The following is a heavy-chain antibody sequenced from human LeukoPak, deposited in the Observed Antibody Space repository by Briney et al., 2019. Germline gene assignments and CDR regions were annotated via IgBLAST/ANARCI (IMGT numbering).Heavy chain of an antibody. CDR2: ISSSSSYI. V-gene: IGHV3-21*01. Sequence: GGSLRLSCAASGVTFSSYSMNWVRQAPGKGLEWVSSISSSSSYIYYADSVKGRFTISRDNAKNSLYLQMNSLRAEDTAVYYCARDRGDIVVVPAAYDYWGQGTLVTVSS. J-gene: IGHJ4*02. D-gene: IGHD2-2*01. CDR3: ARDRGDIVVVPAAYDY. CDR1: GVTFSSYS.